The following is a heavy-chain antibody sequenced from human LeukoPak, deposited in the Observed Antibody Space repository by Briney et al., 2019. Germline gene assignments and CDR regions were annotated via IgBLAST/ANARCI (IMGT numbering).Heavy chain of an antibody. CDR2: IYTSGST. Sequence: PSETLSLTCTVSGGSISSGSYYWSWIRQPAGKGLEWIGRIYTSGSTNYNPSLKSRVTISVATSKNQFSLKLSSVTAADTAVYYCAREDFDCSSTSCYIRDYYYYYMDVWGKGTTVTVSS. V-gene: IGHV4-61*02. D-gene: IGHD2-2*02. J-gene: IGHJ6*03. CDR3: AREDFDCSSTSCYIRDYYYYYMDV. CDR1: GGSISSGSYY.